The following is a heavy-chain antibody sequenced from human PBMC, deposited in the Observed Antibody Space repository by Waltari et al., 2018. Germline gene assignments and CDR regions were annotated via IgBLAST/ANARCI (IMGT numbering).Heavy chain of an antibody. Sequence: QVQLVQSGAEVKKPGASVKVSCKASGYTFTGYYMHWVRQAPGQGLEWMGRINPNSGGTNYAQTFQGRVTMTRDTSISTAYMELSRLRSDDTAVYYCARSLAAAQIFDYWGQGTLVTVSS. CDR1: GYTFTGYY. J-gene: IGHJ4*02. V-gene: IGHV1-2*06. CDR3: ARSLAAAQIFDY. D-gene: IGHD6-13*01. CDR2: INPNSGGT.